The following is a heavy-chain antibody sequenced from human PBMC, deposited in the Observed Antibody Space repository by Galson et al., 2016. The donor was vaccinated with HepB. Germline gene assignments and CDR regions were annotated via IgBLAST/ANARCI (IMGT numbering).Heavy chain of an antibody. V-gene: IGHV3-23*01. J-gene: IGHJ4*02. CDR3: AKPGAATYDFDY. Sequence: SLRLSCAASGFTLRSYAMSWVRQAPGKGLEWVSAIRGSGGSTYYADSVKGRFTISRDNSKNTLYLQMNSLRAEDTAVYYCAKPGAATYDFDYWGQGTLVTVSS. CDR2: IRGSGGST. D-gene: IGHD3-10*01. CDR1: GFTLRSYA.